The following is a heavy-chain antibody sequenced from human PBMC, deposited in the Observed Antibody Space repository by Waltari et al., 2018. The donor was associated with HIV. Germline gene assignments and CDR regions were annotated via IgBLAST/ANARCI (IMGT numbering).Heavy chain of an antibody. CDR1: GFTFSSYS. Sequence: EVQLVESGGGLVKPGGSLRLSCAASGFTFSSYSMNCVRQAPGKGLEWVSSISSSSSYIYYADSVKGRFTISRDNAKNSLYLQMNSLRAEDTAVYYCARDTSFWSSPDLDAFDIWGQGTMVTVSS. CDR2: ISSSSSYI. CDR3: ARDTSFWSSPDLDAFDI. D-gene: IGHD3-3*01. V-gene: IGHV3-21*01. J-gene: IGHJ3*02.